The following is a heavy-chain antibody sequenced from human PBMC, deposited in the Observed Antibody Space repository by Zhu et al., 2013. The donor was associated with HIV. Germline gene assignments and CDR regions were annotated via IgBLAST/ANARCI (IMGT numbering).Heavy chain of an antibody. J-gene: IGHJ6*02. Sequence: QVQLVQSGSEVRKTGASVKVSCKASGHTFPSYGFAWVRQAPGQGLQWMGWISAYNDKTDYEETLQDRITVTTDTSTRTVYMELRSLRSDDTAVYYCARVKPLGITNLFYYHGLDVWDQGP. D-gene: IGHD1-20*01. V-gene: IGHV1-18*01. CDR1: GHTFPSYG. CDR2: ISAYNDKT. CDR3: ARVKPLGITNLFYYHGLDV.